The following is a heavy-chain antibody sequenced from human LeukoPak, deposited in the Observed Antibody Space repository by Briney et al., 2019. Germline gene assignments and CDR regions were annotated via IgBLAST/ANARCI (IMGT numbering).Heavy chain of an antibody. CDR3: ARGPGFAD. J-gene: IGHJ4*02. D-gene: IGHD3-9*01. CDR1: GGSFSGYY. CDR2: INHSGST. Sequence: PSETLSLTCAVYGGSFSGYYWNWIRQPPGKGLEWIGEINHSGSTNYNPSLKSRVTISVDTSKNQFSLKLSSVTAADTAVYYCARGPGFADWGQGTLVTVSS. V-gene: IGHV4-34*01.